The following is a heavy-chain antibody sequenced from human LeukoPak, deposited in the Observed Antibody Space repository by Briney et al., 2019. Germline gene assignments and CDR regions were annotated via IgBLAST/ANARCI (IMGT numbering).Heavy chain of an antibody. Sequence: ASVKVSCKASGYTFTGYYIHWVRQAPGQGLEWMGWISPDSVGTNYAQKFQGRVTMTRDTSISTAYMELRRLTSDDTAVYYCARIQGNGDYRDYWGQGTLVTVSS. D-gene: IGHD4-17*01. CDR1: GYTFTGYY. V-gene: IGHV1-2*02. CDR2: ISPDSVGT. J-gene: IGHJ4*02. CDR3: ARIQGNGDYRDY.